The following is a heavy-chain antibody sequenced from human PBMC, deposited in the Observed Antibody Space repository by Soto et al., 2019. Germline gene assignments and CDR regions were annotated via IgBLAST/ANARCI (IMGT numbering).Heavy chain of an antibody. V-gene: IGHV3-33*01. D-gene: IGHD3-9*01. J-gene: IGHJ4*02. CDR3: ARDYDILTGHFDY. Sequence: QVQLVESGGGMVQPGRSLRLSCAASGFTFSSYGMHWVRQAPGKGLEWVAVIWYDGSNKYYADSVKGRFTISRDNSKNTLYLQMNSLRAEDTAVYYCARDYDILTGHFDYWGQGTLVTVSS. CDR2: IWYDGSNK. CDR1: GFTFSSYG.